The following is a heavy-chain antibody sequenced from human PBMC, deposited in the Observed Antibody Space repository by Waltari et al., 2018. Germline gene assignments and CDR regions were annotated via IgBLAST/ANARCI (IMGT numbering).Heavy chain of an antibody. CDR2: VDSSATI. J-gene: IGHJ3*01. Sequence: QVQLQESGPGLVKPSETLSLPCSVSCDSISSSRFYWALIPQPPGKGLEWIGTVDSSATIYYNPSLNRRVTISEDTSKNQVSLRLRSVTAADTAVYYCARSGNYDILTGYSPDAFDVWGQGTMVTVSS. CDR3: ARSGNYDILTGYSPDAFDV. V-gene: IGHV4-39*01. D-gene: IGHD3-9*01. CDR1: CDSISSSRFY.